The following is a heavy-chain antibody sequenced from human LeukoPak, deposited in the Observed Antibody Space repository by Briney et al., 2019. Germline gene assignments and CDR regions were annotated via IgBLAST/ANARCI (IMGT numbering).Heavy chain of an antibody. CDR2: IYPGDSDT. D-gene: IGHD2-2*01. Sequence: GAPLKFSCKGFGYRFTSYWIGWLGQMPGKGLEGMGIIYPGDSDTRSSPSFQGQVTISADNSNSTAVLQWTRPKDSDSARYSCERHIASDYWGQGTMVTVSS. J-gene: IGHJ4*01. V-gene: IGHV5-51*01. CDR3: ERHIASDY. CDR1: GYRFTSYW.